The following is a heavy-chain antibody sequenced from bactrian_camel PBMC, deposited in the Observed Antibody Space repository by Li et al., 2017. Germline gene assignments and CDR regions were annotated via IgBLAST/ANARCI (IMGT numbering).Heavy chain of an antibody. CDR2: IYAGGST. V-gene: IGHV3S31*01. CDR3: VRDWRTVVDNTPGDY. Sequence: VQLVEPGGGLVQPGGSLKLACAASGFSFSSYAMSWVRQAPGKGPEWISAIYAGGSTAYVNSVKGRFTISRDNAKNTVYLQMNSLKPEDTAVYYCVRDWRTVVDNTPGDYWGQGTQVTVS. CDR1: GFSFSSYA. J-gene: IGHJ4*01. D-gene: IGHD6*01.